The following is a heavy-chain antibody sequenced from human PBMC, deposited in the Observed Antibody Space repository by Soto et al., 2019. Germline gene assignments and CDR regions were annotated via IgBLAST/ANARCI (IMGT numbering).Heavy chain of an antibody. CDR1: GFTFSGSA. CDR2: IRSKANSYAT. Sequence: EVQLVESGGGLVQPGGSLKLSCAASGFTFSGSAMHWVRQASGKGLEWVGRIRSKANSYATAYAASVKGRFTISRDDSKKTAYLQMNSLKTEGPAVYYCTRVRSDTSNWFHPWGQGTLVTGSS. V-gene: IGHV3-73*01. D-gene: IGHD2-2*01. CDR3: TRVRSDTSNWFHP. J-gene: IGHJ5*02.